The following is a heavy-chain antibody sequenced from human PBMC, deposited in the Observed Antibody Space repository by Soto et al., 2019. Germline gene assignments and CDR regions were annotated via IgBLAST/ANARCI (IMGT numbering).Heavy chain of an antibody. CDR2: MNPNSGNT. Sequence: QVQLVQSGAEVKKPGASVKVSCKASGYTFTSYDINWVRQATGQGLEWMGWMNPNSGNTGYAQKFQGRVTMTRNTSISTAYMELSSLRSEDTAVYYCARGGCSSTSCYSYYYYYMDVWGKGTTVTVPS. J-gene: IGHJ6*03. CDR3: ARGGCSSTSCYSYYYYYMDV. D-gene: IGHD2-2*01. V-gene: IGHV1-8*01. CDR1: GYTFTSYD.